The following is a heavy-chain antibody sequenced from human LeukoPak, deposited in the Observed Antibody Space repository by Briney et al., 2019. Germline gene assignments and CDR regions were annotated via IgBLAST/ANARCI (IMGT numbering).Heavy chain of an antibody. Sequence: GGSPRLSCAVSGFRLSDYYMSWVRQAPGKGLEWVGLIRDSGEAFYADFARGRFAISRDESENTLYLQMNSLRVEDTAVYFCARDRAANQDWVEFDPWGQGTPVIVSS. D-gene: IGHD3/OR15-3a*01. CDR2: IRDSGEA. CDR1: GFRLSDYY. J-gene: IGHJ5*02. CDR3: ARDRAANQDWVEFDP. V-gene: IGHV3-66*03.